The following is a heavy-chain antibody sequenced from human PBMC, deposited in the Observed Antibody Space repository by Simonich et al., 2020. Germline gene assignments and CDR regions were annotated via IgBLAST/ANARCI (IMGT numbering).Heavy chain of an antibody. V-gene: IGHV1-2*02. Sequence: QVQLVQSGAEVKKPGASVKVSCKASGYTFTGYYMHWVRQAPGQGLGWMGWINPNSGGTNYARKFQGRVTMTRDTSISTAYMELSRLRSDDTAVYYCARDPVVPAAIRNAFDIWGQGTMVTVSS. J-gene: IGHJ3*02. CDR1: GYTFTGYY. D-gene: IGHD2-2*01. CDR3: ARDPVVPAAIRNAFDI. CDR2: INPNSGGT.